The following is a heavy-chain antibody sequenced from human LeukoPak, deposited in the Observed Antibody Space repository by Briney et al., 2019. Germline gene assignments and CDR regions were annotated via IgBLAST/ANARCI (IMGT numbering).Heavy chain of an antibody. V-gene: IGHV4-59*11. CDR3: ARDEVNWFDP. CDR2: IYYSGST. CDR1: GGSISSHY. J-gene: IGHJ5*02. Sequence: PSETLSLTCTVSGGSISSHYWSWIRQPPGKGLEWIGYIYYSGSTNYNPSLKSRVTISVDTSKNQFSLKLSSVTAADTAVYYCARDEVNWFDPWGQGTLVTVSS.